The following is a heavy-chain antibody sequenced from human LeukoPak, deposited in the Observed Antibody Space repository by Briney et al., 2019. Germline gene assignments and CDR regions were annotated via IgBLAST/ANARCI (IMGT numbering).Heavy chain of an antibody. V-gene: IGHV4-61*02. CDR2: IYTSGST. Sequence: SQTLSLTCTVSGGSISSGSYYWSWIRQPAGKGLEWIGRIYTSGSTNYNPSLKSRVTISVDTSKNQFSLKLSSVTAADTAVYYCARGVVVIRVGAFDIWGQGTMVTVSS. CDR3: ARGVVVIRVGAFDI. CDR1: GGSISSGSYY. D-gene: IGHD3-22*01. J-gene: IGHJ3*02.